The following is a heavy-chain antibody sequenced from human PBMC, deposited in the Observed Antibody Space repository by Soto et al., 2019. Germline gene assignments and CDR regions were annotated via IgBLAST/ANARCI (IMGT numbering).Heavy chain of an antibody. Sequence: QVQLKESGPGLVKPPQTLSLTCSVSGGSIGSGDYYWSWVRQSPGKGLEWIGYIYYTGNTYYNPSLGSRVTFSVDTSQNQLSLRLSDVTVADTAVYYCARDARRRADSGTRPLYYFDYWGQGTLVTVSS. CDR1: GGSIGSGDYY. CDR2: IYYTGNT. V-gene: IGHV4-30-4*01. CDR3: ARDARRRADSGTRPLYYFDY. J-gene: IGHJ4*02. D-gene: IGHD1-26*01.